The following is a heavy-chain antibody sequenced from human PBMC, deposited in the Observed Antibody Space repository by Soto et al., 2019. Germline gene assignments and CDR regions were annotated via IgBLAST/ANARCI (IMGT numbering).Heavy chain of an antibody. D-gene: IGHD5-12*01. V-gene: IGHV3-48*01. Sequence: EVQLVESGGGLVQPGGSLRLSCAASGFTFSSYSMNWVRQAPGKGLEWVSYISSSSSTIYYADSVKGLFTISRDNAKNSLYLQMNSLRAEDTAVYYCARDGPDIVATIPFVDYWGQGTLVTVSS. CDR3: ARDGPDIVATIPFVDY. CDR2: ISSSSSTI. J-gene: IGHJ4*02. CDR1: GFTFSSYS.